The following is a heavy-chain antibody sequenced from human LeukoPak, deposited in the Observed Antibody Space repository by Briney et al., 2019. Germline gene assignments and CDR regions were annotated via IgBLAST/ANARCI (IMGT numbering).Heavy chain of an antibody. CDR1: GLIVSSNY. Sequence: GGSLSLSCAASGLIVSSNYMSWVRQPPRKGLEGVSTIYCGGSTYYADTVKGRFTITRDNAQNTLYLQMNSLRAEDTAVYYCARAATLAGPFDYWGQGTLVTVS. J-gene: IGHJ4*02. CDR2: IYCGGST. D-gene: IGHD6-13*01. CDR3: ARAATLAGPFDY. V-gene: IGHV3-53*01.